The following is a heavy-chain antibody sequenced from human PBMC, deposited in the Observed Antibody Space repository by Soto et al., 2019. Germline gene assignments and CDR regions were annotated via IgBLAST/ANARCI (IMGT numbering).Heavy chain of an antibody. CDR3: ARAGGIQLQVGYYYYGMDV. J-gene: IGHJ6*02. CDR2: INPNSGGT. CDR1: GYTFACYY. Sequence: ASVKVSCKASGYTFACYYMHWVRQATGQGLEWMGWINPNSGGTNYAQKFQGWVTMTRDTSISTAYMELSRLRSDDTAVYYCARAGGIQLQVGYYYYGMDVWGQGTTVTVSS. V-gene: IGHV1-2*04. D-gene: IGHD5-18*01.